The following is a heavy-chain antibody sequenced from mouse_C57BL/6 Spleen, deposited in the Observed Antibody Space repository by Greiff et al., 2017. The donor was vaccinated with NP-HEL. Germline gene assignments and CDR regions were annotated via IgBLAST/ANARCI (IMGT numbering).Heavy chain of an antibody. D-gene: IGHD4-1*02. CDR3: ARPQLGRDYAMDY. Sequence: EVQLVESGGGLVQPGGSLKLSCAASGFTFSDYYMYWVRQTPEKRLEWVAYISNGGGSTYYPDTVKGRFTISRDNAKNTLYLQMSRLKSEDTAMYYCARPQLGRDYAMDYWGQGTSVTVSS. J-gene: IGHJ4*01. CDR1: GFTFSDYY. V-gene: IGHV5-12*01. CDR2: ISNGGGST.